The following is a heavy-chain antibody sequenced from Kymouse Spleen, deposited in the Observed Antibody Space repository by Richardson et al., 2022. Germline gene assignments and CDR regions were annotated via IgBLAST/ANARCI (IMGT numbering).Heavy chain of an antibody. CDR2: IYYSGST. V-gene: IGHV4-39*01. Sequence: QLQLQESGPGLVKPSETLSLTCTVSGGSISSSSYYWGWIRQPPGKGLEWIGSIYYSGSTYYNPSLKSRVTISVDTSKNQFSLKLSSVTAADTAVYYCARHRSNYLFDYWGQGTLVTVSS. CDR1: GGSISSSSYY. J-gene: IGHJ4*02. CDR3: ARHRSNYLFDY. D-gene: IGHD4-11,IGHD4-11*01.